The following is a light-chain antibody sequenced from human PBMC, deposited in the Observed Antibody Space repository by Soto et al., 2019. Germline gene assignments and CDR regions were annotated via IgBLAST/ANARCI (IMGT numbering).Light chain of an antibody. CDR3: QQYNNWPIT. Sequence: EIVLTQSPDTLSLSPGERATLSCRASQTVIHNHLAWHQQKPGQTPRLLIYGASTRATGIPARFSGSGSGTEFTLTISSLQSEDFEIYYCQQYNNWPITFGQGTRLEIK. J-gene: IGKJ5*01. CDR1: QTVIHN. CDR2: GAS. V-gene: IGKV3-15*01.